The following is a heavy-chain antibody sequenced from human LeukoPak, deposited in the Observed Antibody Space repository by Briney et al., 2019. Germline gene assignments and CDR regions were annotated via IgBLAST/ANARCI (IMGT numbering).Heavy chain of an antibody. CDR3: AREGIVVVPAAIRAYYYYYMDV. CDR1: GGSISSYY. Sequence: SETLSLTCTIPGGSISSYYWSWIWEPARKGLECIGRIFTSGITNYNPSLKSRVTMSVDTSKNQFSLKLSSVTAADTAVYYCAREGIVVVPAAIRAYYYYYMDVWGKGTTVTVSS. J-gene: IGHJ6*03. V-gene: IGHV4-4*07. CDR2: IFTSGIT. D-gene: IGHD2-2*02.